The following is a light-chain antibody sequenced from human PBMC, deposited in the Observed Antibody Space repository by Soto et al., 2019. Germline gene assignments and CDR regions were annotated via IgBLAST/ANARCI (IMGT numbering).Light chain of an antibody. CDR3: SSYISSSTVV. Sequence: QSALTQPASVSGSPGQSITLSCTGTSSDVGGYNYVSWYQQHPGKAPKLMIYDVSNRPSGVSNRFSGSKSGNTASLTISGLQAEDEADYYCSSYISSSTVVFGGGTKLTVL. J-gene: IGLJ2*01. CDR1: SSDVGGYNY. V-gene: IGLV2-14*01. CDR2: DVS.